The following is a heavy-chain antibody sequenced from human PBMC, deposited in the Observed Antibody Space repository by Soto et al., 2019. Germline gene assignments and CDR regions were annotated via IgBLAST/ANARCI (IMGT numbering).Heavy chain of an antibody. CDR3: ARTTVTSTYYYYYYMDV. Sequence: APVKLAGKAAGYTFSSYRISWRRHAPEQGLEWMGWISAYNGNTDYAQKLQGRVTMTTDTSTSTAYMELRSLRSDDTAVYYCARTTVTSTYYYYYYMDVWGKGTTVTVSS. V-gene: IGHV1-18*01. J-gene: IGHJ6*03. D-gene: IGHD4-17*01. CDR1: GYTFSSYR. CDR2: ISAYNGNT.